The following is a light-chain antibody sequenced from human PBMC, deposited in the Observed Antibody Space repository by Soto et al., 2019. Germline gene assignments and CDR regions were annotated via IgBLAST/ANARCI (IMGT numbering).Light chain of an antibody. V-gene: IGLV2-14*01. J-gene: IGLJ1*01. CDR3: NSYTNSSTYV. CDR2: DVN. Sequence: QSALTQPASVSGSPGQSITISCTGTSSDVGGYNYVSWYQQHPGKAPKLMIYDVNNRPSGVSNRFSGSKSGNTASLTISGLQAEDEADYYCNSYTNSSTYVFGTGTKLTVL. CDR1: SSDVGGYNY.